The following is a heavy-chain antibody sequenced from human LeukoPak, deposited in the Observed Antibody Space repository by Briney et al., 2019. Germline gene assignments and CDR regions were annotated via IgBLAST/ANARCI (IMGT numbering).Heavy chain of an antibody. V-gene: IGHV1-69*13. CDR3: ARGGISSLWFDP. J-gene: IGHJ5*02. CDR2: IIPIFGTA. D-gene: IGHD2-2*01. Sequence: ASVKVSFKASGGTFSSYAISWVRQAPGQGLEWMGGIIPIFGTANYAQKFQGRVTITADESTSTAYMELSSLRSEDTAVYYCARGGISSLWFDPWGQGTLVTVSS. CDR1: GGTFSSYA.